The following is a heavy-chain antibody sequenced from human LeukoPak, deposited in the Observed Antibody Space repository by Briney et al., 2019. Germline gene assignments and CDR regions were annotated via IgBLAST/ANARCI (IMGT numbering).Heavy chain of an antibody. J-gene: IGHJ4*02. V-gene: IGHV1-2*02. D-gene: IGHD4-17*01. CDR1: GYIFTDYN. CDR2: VNGKTGGT. CDR3: ARDVIGDRHVYIDH. Sequence: GAAVKVSCKASGYIFTDYNIEWVRQAPGQGLEWMGLVNGKTGGTEYAPKFQGRVTVTRDRSISTAYMELTSLKSDDTAVYYCARDVIGDRHVYIDHWGRGTAVTVSS.